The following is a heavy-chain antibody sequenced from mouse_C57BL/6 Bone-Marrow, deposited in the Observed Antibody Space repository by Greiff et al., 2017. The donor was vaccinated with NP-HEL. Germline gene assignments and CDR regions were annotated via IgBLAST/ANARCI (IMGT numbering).Heavy chain of an antibody. D-gene: IGHD1-1*01. CDR1: GYTFTDYN. J-gene: IGHJ1*03. CDR2: INPNNGGT. V-gene: IGHV1-22*01. CDR3: ARYPVRYGSSYGGYFDV. Sequence: EVQLQQSGPELVKPGASVKMSCKASGYTFTDYNMHWVKQSHGKSLEWIGYINPNNGGTSYNQKFKGKATLTVNKSSSTAYMELRSLTSEDSAVYYCARYPVRYGSSYGGYFDVWGTGTTVTVSS.